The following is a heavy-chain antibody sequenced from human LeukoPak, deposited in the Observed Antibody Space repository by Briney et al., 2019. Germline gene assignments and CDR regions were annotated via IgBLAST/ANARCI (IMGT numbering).Heavy chain of an antibody. V-gene: IGHV3-9*01. J-gene: IGHJ1*01. CDR1: GFTFDDYA. CDR2: ISWNSGSI. Sequence: GRSLRLSCAASGFTFDDYAMHWVRQAPGKGLEWVPGISWNSGSIGYADSVKGRVTISRDNAKNSLYLQMNSLRAEDTALYYCAKVKDPYYYDSSGSEYFQHWGQGTLVTVSS. CDR3: AKVKDPYYYDSSGSEYFQH. D-gene: IGHD3-22*01.